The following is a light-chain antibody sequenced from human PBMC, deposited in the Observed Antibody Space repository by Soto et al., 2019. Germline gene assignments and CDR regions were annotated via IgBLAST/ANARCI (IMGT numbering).Light chain of an antibody. CDR3: QQLRMYPST. CDR1: QDIAIY. Sequence: IQLTQSPSSQSASVGHRFTITCRACQDIAIYLAWYQQKPGEAPKLLIYAASTLYGGVPSRFSGSGSGTDFALTITSLQAEDFATYYCQQLRMYPSTFGGGTKVDIK. CDR2: AAS. J-gene: IGKJ4*01. V-gene: IGKV1-9*01.